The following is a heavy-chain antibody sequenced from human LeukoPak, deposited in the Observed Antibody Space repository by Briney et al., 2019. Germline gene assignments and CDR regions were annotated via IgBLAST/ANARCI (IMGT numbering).Heavy chain of an antibody. V-gene: IGHV4-59*01. J-gene: IGHJ4*02. CDR3: ARVCIAARTYYFDY. CDR2: IYYSGST. D-gene: IGHD6-6*01. CDR1: GGSISSYY. Sequence: PSETLSLTCTVSGGSISSYYWSWIRQPPGKGLEWIGYIYYSGSTNYNPSLKSRVTISVDTSKNQFSLKLSSVTAADTAVYYCARVCIAARTYYFDYWGQGTLVTVSS.